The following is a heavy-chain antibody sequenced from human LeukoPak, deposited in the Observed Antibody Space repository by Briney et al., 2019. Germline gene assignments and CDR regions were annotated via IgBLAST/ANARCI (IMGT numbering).Heavy chain of an antibody. D-gene: IGHD4-17*01. V-gene: IGHV4-59*01. CDR2: IYYSGTT. J-gene: IGHJ5*02. CDR3: ARSRSGTYGWFDP. Sequence: SETLSLTCTVSGGSITNYYWSWIRQPPGKGLEWIGYIYYSGTTNYNPSLKSRVTISVDTSENQFSLKVNSVTAADTAVYYCARSRSGTYGWFDPWGQGTLVTVSS. CDR1: GGSITNYY.